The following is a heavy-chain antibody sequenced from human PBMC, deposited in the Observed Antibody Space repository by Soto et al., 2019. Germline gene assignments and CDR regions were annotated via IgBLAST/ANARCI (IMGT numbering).Heavy chain of an antibody. V-gene: IGHV3-23*01. Sequence: GGSLRLSCAASGFTFSSYTMSWVRQAPGKGLEWVSAISGSGGSTYYADSVKGRFTISRDNSKNTLYLQMNSLRAEDTAVYYCAKGGVGATKEIDYWGQGTLVTVSS. CDR2: ISGSGGST. D-gene: IGHD1-26*01. CDR1: GFTFSSYT. J-gene: IGHJ4*02. CDR3: AKGGVGATKEIDY.